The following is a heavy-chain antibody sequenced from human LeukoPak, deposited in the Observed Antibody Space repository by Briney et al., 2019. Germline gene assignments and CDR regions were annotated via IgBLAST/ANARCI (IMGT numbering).Heavy chain of an antibody. Sequence: PSETLSLTCAVYGGSFSGYYWSWIRQPPGEGLEWIGEINHSGSTNYNPSLKSRVTISVDTSKNQFSLKLSSVTAADTAVYYCARTGIQLWSKLFDYWGQGTLVTVSS. V-gene: IGHV4-34*01. CDR2: INHSGST. CDR1: GGSFSGYY. D-gene: IGHD5-18*01. J-gene: IGHJ4*02. CDR3: ARTGIQLWSKLFDY.